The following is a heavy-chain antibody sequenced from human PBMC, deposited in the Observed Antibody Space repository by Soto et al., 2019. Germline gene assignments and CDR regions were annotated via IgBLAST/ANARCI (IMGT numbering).Heavy chain of an antibody. Sequence: GGSLRLSCAASGFTFSSYSMNWVRQAPGKGLEWVSYISSSSSTIYYADSVKGRFTISRDNAKNSLYLQMNSLRAEDTAVYYCARPHSPMYSSSWTAYFDYWGQGTLVTVSS. CDR2: ISSSSSTI. J-gene: IGHJ4*02. CDR1: GFTFSSYS. CDR3: ARPHSPMYSSSWTAYFDY. V-gene: IGHV3-48*01. D-gene: IGHD6-13*01.